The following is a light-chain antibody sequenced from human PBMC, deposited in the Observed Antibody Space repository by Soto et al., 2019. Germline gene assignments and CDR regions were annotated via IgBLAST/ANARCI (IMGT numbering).Light chain of an antibody. CDR1: QSVSNK. Sequence: EIVMTQSPATLSVSPGERATLSCRASQSVSNKLAWYQHKPGQAPRVLIYDTSTRAAGIPARFSGSGSGTDFTLTISSLQSEDFVVYYCQHYNNWPFTFGGGTKVDIK. CDR3: QHYNNWPFT. V-gene: IGKV3-15*01. CDR2: DTS. J-gene: IGKJ4*01.